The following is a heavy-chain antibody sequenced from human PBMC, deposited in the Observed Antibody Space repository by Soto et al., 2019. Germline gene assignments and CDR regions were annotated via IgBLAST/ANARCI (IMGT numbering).Heavy chain of an antibody. CDR2: ISPYTGNT. V-gene: IGHV1-18*01. J-gene: IGHJ6*02. CDR3: VMVDNYVTPTPQDV. D-gene: IGHD3-16*01. Sequence: QVQLVQSGDEVKKPGASVKVSCKASGYSFVNYGIAWVRQAPGQGLACMGWISPYTGNTHSATPVQGRLTMTTDTSTSTAYMDLGSLTSDDTAVYYCVMVDNYVTPTPQDVWGQGTTVTVSS. CDR1: GYSFVNYG.